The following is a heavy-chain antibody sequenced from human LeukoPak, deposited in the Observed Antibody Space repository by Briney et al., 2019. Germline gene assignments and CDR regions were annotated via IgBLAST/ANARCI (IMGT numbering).Heavy chain of an antibody. Sequence: ASVKVSCKASGYTFTGYYMHWVRQAPGQGLEWMGWMNPDSGNTGYAQKFQGRVTITRNTSISTAYMELSSLRSDDTAVYYCARVRRGTMVVVCLDYWGQGTLVTVSS. D-gene: IGHD3-22*01. CDR2: MNPDSGNT. J-gene: IGHJ4*02. CDR3: ARVRRGTMVVVCLDY. V-gene: IGHV1-8*03. CDR1: GYTFTGYY.